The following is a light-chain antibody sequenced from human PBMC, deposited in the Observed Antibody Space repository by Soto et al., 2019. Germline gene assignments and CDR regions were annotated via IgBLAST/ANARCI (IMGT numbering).Light chain of an antibody. Sequence: QSALTQPSSVSGSPGQSITISCTGTSSDIGGYNYVSWYKQLPGKVPKLIIYDVSNRPSGVSDRFSGSKSGNAASLTISGLQSEDYADYYCSSYTSTSTLYVFGTGTKLTVL. V-gene: IGLV2-14*03. CDR2: DVS. CDR1: SSDIGGYNY. J-gene: IGLJ1*01. CDR3: SSYTSTSTLYV.